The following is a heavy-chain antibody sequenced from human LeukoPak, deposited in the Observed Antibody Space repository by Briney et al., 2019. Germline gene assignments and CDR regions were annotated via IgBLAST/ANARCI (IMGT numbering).Heavy chain of an antibody. J-gene: IGHJ4*02. CDR3: ARRAGAYSHPYDY. V-gene: IGHV3-7*01. Sequence: PGGSLRLSCAASGFTFSDYYMSWIRQAPGKGLEWVANIKEDGTEKKYVDSVKGRFTMPRDNTKKSLYLQMNSLRVEDTAVYYCARRAGAYSHPYDYWGQGTLVTVSS. CDR2: IKEDGTEK. D-gene: IGHD4/OR15-4a*01. CDR1: GFTFSDYY.